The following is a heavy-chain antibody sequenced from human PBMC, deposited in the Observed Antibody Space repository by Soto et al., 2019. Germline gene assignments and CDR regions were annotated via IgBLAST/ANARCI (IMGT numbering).Heavy chain of an antibody. CDR3: ASVTLKAGKWFDP. CDR1: GYTFTDYF. CDR2: INPKSRGT. D-gene: IGHD5-18*01. Sequence: QVQLVQAGAEVKKPGASVKVSCKASGYTFTDYFIHWVRQAPGQGFVWMGWINPKSRGTNYAQKFQGRVTMTRDTSNSTAYMELRGVRSDATAVYYCASVTLKAGKWFDPWGQGTLVNVSS. V-gene: IGHV1-2*02. J-gene: IGHJ5*02.